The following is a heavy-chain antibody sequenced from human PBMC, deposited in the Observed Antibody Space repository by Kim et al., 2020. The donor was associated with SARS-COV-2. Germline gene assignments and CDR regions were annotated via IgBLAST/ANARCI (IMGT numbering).Heavy chain of an antibody. J-gene: IGHJ6*03. Sequence: SETLSLTCAVYGGSFSGYYWSWIRRPPGKGLEWIGEINHSGSTNYNPSLKSRVTISVDTSKNQFSLTLSSVTAAVTAVYYCARRCSEVVPAAMDLVLHYYYYMDVWGKGTTVTVSS. CDR1: GGSFSGYY. D-gene: IGHD2-2*01. V-gene: IGHV4-34*01. CDR3: ARRCSEVVPAAMDLVLHYYYYMDV. CDR2: INHSGST.